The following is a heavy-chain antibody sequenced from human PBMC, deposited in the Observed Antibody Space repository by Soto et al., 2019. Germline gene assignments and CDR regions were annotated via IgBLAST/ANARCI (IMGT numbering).Heavy chain of an antibody. D-gene: IGHD5-12*01. CDR1: GFTFSSYG. CDR2: IWYDGSNK. CDR3: ARDMLVATRHYYYGMDV. J-gene: IGHJ6*02. Sequence: PGGSLRLSCAASGFTFSSYGMHWVRQAPGKGLEWVAVIWYDGSNKYYADSVKGRFTISRDNSKNTLYLQMNSLRAEDTAVYYCARDMLVATRHYYYGMDVWGQGTTVTVSS. V-gene: IGHV3-33*01.